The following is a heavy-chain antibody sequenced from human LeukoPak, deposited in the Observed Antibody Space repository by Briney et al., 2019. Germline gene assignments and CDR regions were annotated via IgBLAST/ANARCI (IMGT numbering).Heavy chain of an antibody. J-gene: IGHJ6*02. Sequence: SETLSLTCTVSGDSISSYYWSWIRQPPGKGLEWIGYIYYSGSTIYNPSLKSRVTISVDTFKNQVSLKLSAVTAADTAVYYCARHSQQLGRSYYYYGMDVWGQGTTVTVSS. CDR2: IYYSGST. V-gene: IGHV4-59*08. D-gene: IGHD6-13*01. CDR1: GDSISSYY. CDR3: ARHSQQLGRSYYYYGMDV.